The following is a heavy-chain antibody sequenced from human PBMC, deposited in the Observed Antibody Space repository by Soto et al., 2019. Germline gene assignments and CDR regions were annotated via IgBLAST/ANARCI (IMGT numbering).Heavy chain of an antibody. Sequence: GASVKVSCKASGYTFSSYGISWVRQAPGQGLEWMGWISAYNGNTKYAQKIQGRVNMTTDTSTSTAYMELRSLRSDDTAVYYCARDSPPVDYWGQGTLVTVSS. CDR2: ISAYNGNT. CDR1: GYTFSSYG. V-gene: IGHV1-18*01. CDR3: ARDSPPVDY. J-gene: IGHJ4*02.